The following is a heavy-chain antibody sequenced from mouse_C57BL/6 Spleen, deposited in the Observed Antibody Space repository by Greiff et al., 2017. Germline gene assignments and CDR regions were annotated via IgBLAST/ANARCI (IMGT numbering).Heavy chain of an antibody. CDR2: INPNYGTT. V-gene: IGHV1-39*01. CDR1: GYSFTDYN. Sequence: EVKLMESGPELVKPGASVKISCKASGYSFTDYNMNWVKQSNGKSLEWIGVINPNYGTTSYNQKFKGKATLTVDQSSSTAYMQLNSLTSEDSAVYYCATSGGLYDYDAAYWGQGTLVTVSA. CDR3: ATSGGLYDYDAAY. D-gene: IGHD2-4*01. J-gene: IGHJ3*01.